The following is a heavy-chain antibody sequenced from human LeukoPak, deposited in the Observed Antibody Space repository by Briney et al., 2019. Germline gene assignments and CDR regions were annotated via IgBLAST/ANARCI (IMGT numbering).Heavy chain of an antibody. J-gene: IGHJ6*02. V-gene: IGHV1-69*13. CDR2: IIPIFGTA. Sequence: SVKVSCKASGGTFSSYAISWVRQAPGQGLEWMGGIIPIFGTANYAQKFQGRVTITADESTSTAYMELSSLRSEDTAVYYCAAQPSIFGVVTPGYGMDVWGQGTTVTVSS. CDR1: GGTFSSYA. D-gene: IGHD3-3*01. CDR3: AAQPSIFGVVTPGYGMDV.